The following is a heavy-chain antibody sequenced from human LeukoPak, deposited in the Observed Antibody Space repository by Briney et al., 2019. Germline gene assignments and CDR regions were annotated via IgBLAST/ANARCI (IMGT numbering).Heavy chain of an antibody. CDR1: GFPFSDFS. V-gene: IGHV3-23*01. Sequence: GGSLRLSCATSGFPFSDFSMSWVRQASGKGLEWISTTNSGGTSTYYAESVKGRFTISRDNSKNTLYLQMSSLRVEDTAVYYCAKQSYARSLGEGGPGTLVSVSS. D-gene: IGHD2-8*01. CDR2: TNSGGTST. CDR3: AKQSYARSLGE. J-gene: IGHJ4*02.